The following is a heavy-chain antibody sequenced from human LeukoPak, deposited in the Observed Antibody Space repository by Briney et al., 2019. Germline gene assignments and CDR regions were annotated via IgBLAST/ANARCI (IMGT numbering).Heavy chain of an antibody. D-gene: IGHD3-22*01. CDR3: ARDLSYYDSSGYFGY. J-gene: IGHJ4*02. Sequence: GGSLRLSCAASGFTFSSYWMHWVRQAPGKGVGWVSRINSDGSSTMYADSVKGRFTISRDNAKNTLYLQMNSLRAEDTAVYYCARDLSYYDSSGYFGYWGQGTLVTVSS. CDR2: INSDGSST. CDR1: GFTFSSYW. V-gene: IGHV3-74*03.